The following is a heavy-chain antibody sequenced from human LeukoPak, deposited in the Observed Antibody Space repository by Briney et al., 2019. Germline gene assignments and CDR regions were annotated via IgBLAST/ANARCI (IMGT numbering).Heavy chain of an antibody. D-gene: IGHD3-10*01. CDR1: GFTFSSYS. Sequence: PGGSLRLSCAASGFTFSSYSMNWVRQAPGKGLEWVSSISSSSSYIYYADSVKGRFTISRDNAKNSLYLQMNSLRAEDTAVYYCARVLVSGSGSYYYYGMDVWGQGTTVTVSS. CDR3: ARVLVSGSGSYYYYGMDV. J-gene: IGHJ6*02. CDR2: ISSSSSYI. V-gene: IGHV3-21*01.